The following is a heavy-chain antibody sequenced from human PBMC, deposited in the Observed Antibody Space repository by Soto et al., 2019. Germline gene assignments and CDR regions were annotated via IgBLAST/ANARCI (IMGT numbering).Heavy chain of an antibody. J-gene: IGHJ5*02. CDR2: IYYSGST. CDR3: ARQGYCSSTSCYDPNWFDP. Sequence: PSETLSLTCTVSGGSISSYYWSWIRQPPGKGLEWIGYIYYSGSTNYNPSLKSRVTISVDTSKNQFSLKLSSVTAADTAVYYCARQGYCSSTSCYDPNWFDPWGQGTLVTVYS. V-gene: IGHV4-59*08. CDR1: GGSISSYY. D-gene: IGHD2-2*01.